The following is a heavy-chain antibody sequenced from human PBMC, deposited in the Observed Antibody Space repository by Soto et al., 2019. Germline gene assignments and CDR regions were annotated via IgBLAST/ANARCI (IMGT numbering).Heavy chain of an antibody. CDR1: DDSISSGGYY. CDR3: ARKLYSSSSFYHYYGLDV. Sequence: QVQLQESGPGLVKPSQTLFLICTVSDDSISSGGYYWSWIRQLPGKGLEWIGYIYYSGTTYYNPSLRSRLTISVDSSKNQFSLKLTSVTAADTAVYYCARKLYSSSSFYHYYGLDVWGQGTTVTVSS. V-gene: IGHV4-31*03. D-gene: IGHD6-6*01. CDR2: IYYSGTT. J-gene: IGHJ6*02.